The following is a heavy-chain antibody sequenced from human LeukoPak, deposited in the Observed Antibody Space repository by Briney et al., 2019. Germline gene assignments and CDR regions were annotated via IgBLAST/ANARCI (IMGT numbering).Heavy chain of an antibody. CDR2: IKSKANSYVT. J-gene: IGHJ4*02. D-gene: IGHD3-22*01. V-gene: IGHV3-73*01. Sequence: PGGSLKLSCAASGFTFSGSAMHWVRQPSGKGLEWVGRIKSKANSYVTTYAASVKGRFTISRDDSKNTAYLQMNSLKTEDTAVYYCTRRWRYYDSSDYLDYWGQGTLVTVSS. CDR3: TRRWRYYDSSDYLDY. CDR1: GFTFSGSA.